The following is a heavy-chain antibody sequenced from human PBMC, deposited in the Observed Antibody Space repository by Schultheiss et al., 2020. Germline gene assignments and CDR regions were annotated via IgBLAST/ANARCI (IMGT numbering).Heavy chain of an antibody. D-gene: IGHD6-19*01. J-gene: IGHJ4*02. CDR2: INHSGST. V-gene: IGHV4-34*01. CDR3: ARHRAVAGTLFDY. Sequence: SQTLSLTCAVYGGSFSGYYWSWIRQPPGKGLEWIGEINHSGSTNYNPSLKSRVTISVDTSKNQFSLKLSSVTAADTAVYYCARHRAVAGTLFDYWGQGTLVTVSS. CDR1: GGSFSGYY.